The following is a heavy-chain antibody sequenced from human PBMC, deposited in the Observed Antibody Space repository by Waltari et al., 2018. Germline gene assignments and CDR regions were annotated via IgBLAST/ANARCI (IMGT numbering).Heavy chain of an antibody. CDR3: ARRGTGTDYYFDY. Sequence: EVQLVQSGAEVNKPGESLMISCKGSGYSFTSYCNGGVRQMPGKGLEWMGIIYPGDSDTRYSPSFQGQVTISADKSISTAYLQWSSLKASDAAMYYCARRGTGTDYYFDYWGQGTLVTVSS. D-gene: IGHD1-1*01. J-gene: IGHJ4*02. CDR1: GYSFTSYC. CDR2: IYPGDSDT. V-gene: IGHV5-51*01.